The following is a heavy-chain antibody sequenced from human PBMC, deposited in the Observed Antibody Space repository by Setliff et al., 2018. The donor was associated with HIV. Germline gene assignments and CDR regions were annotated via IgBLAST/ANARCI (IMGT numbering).Heavy chain of an antibody. D-gene: IGHD3-3*01. CDR2: INHSGIT. Sequence: SETLSLTCGVYGGSFSGYYWSWIRQPPGKGLEWIGEINHSGITNYNPSLKSRVTISVDTSKNQFSLKLTSVTAADTAVYYCARAIFGIVYYYMDVWGKGTTVTVSS. CDR3: ARAIFGIVYYYMDV. V-gene: IGHV4-34*01. CDR1: GGSFSGYY. J-gene: IGHJ6*03.